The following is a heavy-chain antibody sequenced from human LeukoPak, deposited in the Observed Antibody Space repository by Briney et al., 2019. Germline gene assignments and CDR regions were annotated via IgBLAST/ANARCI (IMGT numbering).Heavy chain of an antibody. J-gene: IGHJ5*02. V-gene: IGHV4-30-4*02. CDR1: GGSISSGDYY. Sequence: SETLSLTCTVSGGSISSGDYYWSWIRQPPGKGLEWIGYIYYSGSTYYNPSLKSRVTISVDTSKNQFSLKLSSVTAADTAVYYCARMFWGSSYRFGPWGQGTLVTVSS. CDR2: IYYSGST. CDR3: ARMFWGSSYRFGP. D-gene: IGHD6-13*01.